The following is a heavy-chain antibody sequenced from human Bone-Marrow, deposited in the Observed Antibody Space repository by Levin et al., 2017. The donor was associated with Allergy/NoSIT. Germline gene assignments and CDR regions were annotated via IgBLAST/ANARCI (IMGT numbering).Heavy chain of an antibody. J-gene: IGHJ3*02. CDR3: ARGNWGYYPRLGFDI. Sequence: PSETLSLTCTIYGGSSSDYYWSWIRQPPGKGLEWIGEISHRGSTSYNPSLWSRVTISLDTSNNQFSLSLRSVTAADTAVYYCARGNWGYYPRLGFDIWGQGTMVTVSS. CDR2: ISHRGST. CDR1: GGSSSDYY. V-gene: IGHV4-34*01. D-gene: IGHD1-26*01.